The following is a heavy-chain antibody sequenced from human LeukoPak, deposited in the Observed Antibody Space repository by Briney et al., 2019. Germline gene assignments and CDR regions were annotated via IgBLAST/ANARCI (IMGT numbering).Heavy chain of an antibody. CDR1: GFTFSSYG. V-gene: IGHV3-33*01. J-gene: IGHJ3*02. CDR2: IWYDGSNK. D-gene: IGHD5-12*01. Sequence: GGSLRLSCAASGFTFSSYGMHWVRQAPGKGLEWVAVIWYDGSNKYYADSVKGRFTISRDNSKNTLYLQMNSLRAEDTAVYYCARDSGGWWLRWGYLPKDFDIWGQGTMVTVSS. CDR3: ARDSGGWWLRWGYLPKDFDI.